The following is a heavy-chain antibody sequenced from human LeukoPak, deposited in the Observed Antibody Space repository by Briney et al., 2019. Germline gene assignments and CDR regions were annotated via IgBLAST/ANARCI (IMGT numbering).Heavy chain of an antibody. Sequence: PSQTLSLTCTVSGGSISSGDYYWSWIRQPPGKGLEWIGYIYYSGCTYYNPSLKSRVTISVDRSKNQFSLKLSSVTAADTAVYYCARDPLGYCSSTSCPPDYWGQGTLVTVSS. CDR3: ARDPLGYCSSTSCPPDY. V-gene: IGHV4-30-4*08. CDR1: GGSISSGDYY. J-gene: IGHJ4*02. CDR2: IYYSGCT. D-gene: IGHD2-2*01.